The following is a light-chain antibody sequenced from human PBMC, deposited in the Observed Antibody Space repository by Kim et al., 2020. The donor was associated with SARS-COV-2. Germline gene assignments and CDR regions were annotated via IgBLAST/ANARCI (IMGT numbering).Light chain of an antibody. CDR1: EDIGKY. V-gene: IGKV1-33*01. J-gene: IGKJ4*01. Sequence: SVRDRITITCQANEDIGKYLNWYQQKLGKAPKLLVYDASNLEAGVPSRFSGSGSGTDFSLTISGLQPEDFATYYCQHYSTLLSVTFGGGTKVDIK. CDR3: QHYSTLLSVT. CDR2: DAS.